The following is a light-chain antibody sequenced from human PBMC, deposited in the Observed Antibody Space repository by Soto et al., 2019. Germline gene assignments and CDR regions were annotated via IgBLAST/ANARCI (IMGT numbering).Light chain of an antibody. CDR2: DVS. V-gene: IGLV2-11*01. CDR1: SSDVGGYNY. Sequence: QSALTQPRSVSGSPGQSVTISCTGTSSDVGGYNYVSWYQQHPGKAPKLMIYDVSKRPSGVPDRFSGSKSGNPASLTISGLKEEYEADNYRSLFAGRYNVFAPGTRVT. J-gene: IGLJ1*01. CDR3: SLFAGRYNV.